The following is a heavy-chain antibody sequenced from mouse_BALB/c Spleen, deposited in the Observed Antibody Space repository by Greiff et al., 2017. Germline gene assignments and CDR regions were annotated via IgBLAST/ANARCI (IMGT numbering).Heavy chain of an antibody. CDR2: ISYSGST. V-gene: IGHV3-2*02. CDR1: GYSITSDYA. CDR3: AGWYYFDY. J-gene: IGHJ2*01. D-gene: IGHD3-3*01. Sequence: EVKLQESGPGLVKPSQSLSLTCTVTGYSITSDYAWNWIRQFPGNQLEWMGYISYSGSTSYNPSLKSRISITRDTSKNQFFLQLNSVTTEDTATYYCAGWYYFDYWGQGTTLTVSS.